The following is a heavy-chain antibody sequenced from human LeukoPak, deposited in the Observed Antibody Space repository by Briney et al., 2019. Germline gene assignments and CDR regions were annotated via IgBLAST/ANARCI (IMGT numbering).Heavy chain of an antibody. CDR3: ARLPHHYDFWSGYSYYFDY. Sequence: GASVKVSCKASGYTFTDYYMHWVRQAPGQGLEWMGRINPNSGGTNYAQKFQGRVTMTRDTSISTAYMDLSSLRSDDTAVYYCARLPHHYDFWSGYSYYFDYWGQGTLVTVSS. J-gene: IGHJ4*02. V-gene: IGHV1-2*06. CDR2: INPNSGGT. D-gene: IGHD3-3*01. CDR1: GYTFTDYY.